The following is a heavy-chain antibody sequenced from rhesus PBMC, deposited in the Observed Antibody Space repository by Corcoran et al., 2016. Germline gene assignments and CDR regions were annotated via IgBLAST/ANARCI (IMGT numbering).Heavy chain of an antibody. CDR1: GASISSNW. J-gene: IGHJ4*01. Sequence: QVQLQESGPGLVKPSETLSLTCTVSGASISSNWWTWIRQPPGKGLEWLGDIDGNSGRTNYNPSLKSRVTNSKDASKNHFSLKLSSVTAADTAVYYCAREKDDYWGQGVLVTVSS. CDR3: AREKDDY. CDR2: IDGNSGRT. V-gene: IGHV4-80*01.